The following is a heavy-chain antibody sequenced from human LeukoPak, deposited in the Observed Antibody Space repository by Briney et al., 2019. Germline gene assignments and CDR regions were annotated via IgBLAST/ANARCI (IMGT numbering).Heavy chain of an antibody. J-gene: IGHJ5*02. Sequence: SETLSLTCTVSGGSISSSSYYWGWIRQPPGKGLKWIGSIYYSGTTYYNPSLKSRVTISVDRSKNQFSLELSSVTAADTAVYYCARLPYNWSFDPWGQGTLVTVSS. CDR1: GGSISSSSYY. D-gene: IGHD1-20*01. CDR3: ARLPYNWSFDP. CDR2: IYYSGTT. V-gene: IGHV4-39*01.